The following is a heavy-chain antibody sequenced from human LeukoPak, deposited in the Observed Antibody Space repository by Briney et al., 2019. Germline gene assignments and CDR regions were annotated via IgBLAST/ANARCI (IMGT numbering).Heavy chain of an antibody. Sequence: SVKVSCKASGGTFSSYAISWVRQAPGQGLEWMGRIISILGIANYAQKFQGRVTITADKSTSTAYMELSSLRSEDTAVYYCAREDIEMAPTLWGQGTLVTVSS. CDR3: AREDIEMAPTL. V-gene: IGHV1-69*04. CDR1: GGTFSSYA. D-gene: IGHD5-24*01. CDR2: IISILGIA. J-gene: IGHJ4*02.